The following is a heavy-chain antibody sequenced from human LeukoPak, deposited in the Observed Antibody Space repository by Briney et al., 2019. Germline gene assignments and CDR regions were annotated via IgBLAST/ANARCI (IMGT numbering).Heavy chain of an antibody. CDR2: ISGSDGST. D-gene: IGHD2-2*01. CDR1: GFTFSSYA. Sequence: GGSLRLSCAASGFTFSSYAMTWVRQAPDKGLEWVSAISGSDGSTYYADSVKGRFTISRDDSQNTLYLQLNSLSAEDTAVYYCAKVETSGGANCYALDYWGQGTLVTVSS. J-gene: IGHJ4*02. CDR3: AKVETSGGANCYALDY. V-gene: IGHV3-23*01.